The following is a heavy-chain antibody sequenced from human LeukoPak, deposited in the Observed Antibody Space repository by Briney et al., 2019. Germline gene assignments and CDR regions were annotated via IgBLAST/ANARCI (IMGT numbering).Heavy chain of an antibody. V-gene: IGHV4-34*01. J-gene: IGHJ4*02. CDR1: GGPFSGYY. CDR2: INHSGST. D-gene: IGHD3-16*01. Sequence: SETLSLTCAVYGGPFSGYYWSWIRQPPGKGLEWIGEINHSGSTNYNPSLKSRVTISVDTSKNQFSLKLSSVTAADTAVYYCARAYYVYYFDYWGQGTLVTVSS. CDR3: ARAYYVYYFDY.